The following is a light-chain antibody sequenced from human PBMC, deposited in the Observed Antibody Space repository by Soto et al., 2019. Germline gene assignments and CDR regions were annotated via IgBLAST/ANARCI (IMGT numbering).Light chain of an antibody. J-gene: IGKJ1*01. Sequence: EIVLTQTPYTLSSSPRERASLSCRASQSVGSSYLAWYLQKPGQAPSLLIYGASSRATGIPDRFSGSGSGTDFTLIINRLEPEDSAVYYCQQYGTSPRTFGRVTKVDIK. CDR1: QSVGSSY. CDR2: GAS. V-gene: IGKV3-20*01. CDR3: QQYGTSPRT.